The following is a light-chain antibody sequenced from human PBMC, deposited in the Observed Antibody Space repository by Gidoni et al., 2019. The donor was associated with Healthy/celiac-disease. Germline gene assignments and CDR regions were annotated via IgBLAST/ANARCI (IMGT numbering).Light chain of an antibody. Sequence: QSALTQPASVAGSPGQSITISCTGTSSDVGSYNLVSWYQQHPGKAPKLMIYEGSKRPSGVSPRFSGSKSVNTASLTISGLQAEDEADYYCCSYAGSSTFFVVFGGGTKLTVL. V-gene: IGLV2-23*03. CDR3: CSYAGSSTFFVV. CDR1: SSDVGSYNL. CDR2: EGS. J-gene: IGLJ2*01.